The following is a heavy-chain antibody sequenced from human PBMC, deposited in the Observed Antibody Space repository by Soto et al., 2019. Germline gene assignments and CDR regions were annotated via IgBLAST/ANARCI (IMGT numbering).Heavy chain of an antibody. D-gene: IGHD3-3*01. CDR3: ARTYYDFWSGYLNWFDP. CDR2: IYYSGST. CDR1: GGSISSSSYY. Sequence: SETLSLTCTVSGGSISSSSYYWGWIRQPPGKGLEWIGSIYYSGSTYYNPPLKSRVTISVDTSKNQFSLKLGSVTAADTAVYYCARTYYDFWSGYLNWFDPWGQGTLVTVSS. J-gene: IGHJ5*02. V-gene: IGHV4-39*01.